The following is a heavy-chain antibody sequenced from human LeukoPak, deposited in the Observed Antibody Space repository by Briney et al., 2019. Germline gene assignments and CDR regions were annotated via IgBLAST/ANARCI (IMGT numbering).Heavy chain of an antibody. Sequence: QPGGSLRLSCAASGFTVSSNFMSWVRQAPGKGLEWVSVIYGEDSAYYTDFAKGRFTISRDNSKNTLFLQMNSLRAEDTAVYYCARDPGYHFDRSDYYFDYWGQGTLVTVSS. J-gene: IGHJ4*02. V-gene: IGHV3-66*01. CDR2: IYGEDSA. CDR1: GFTVSSNF. D-gene: IGHD3-22*01. CDR3: ARDPGYHFDRSDYYFDY.